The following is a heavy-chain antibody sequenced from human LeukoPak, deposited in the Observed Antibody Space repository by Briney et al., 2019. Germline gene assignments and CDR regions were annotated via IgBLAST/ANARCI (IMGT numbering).Heavy chain of an antibody. Sequence: GGSLRLSCAASGFTFSSYSMNWVRQAPGKGVEGVSSISSSSSYIYYADSVKGRFTISRDNAKNSLYLQMNSLRAEDTAVYYCTREEGPPIPYYFDYWGQGTLVTVSS. CDR3: TREEGPPIPYYFDY. CDR2: ISSSSSYI. CDR1: GFTFSSYS. J-gene: IGHJ4*02. V-gene: IGHV3-21*01.